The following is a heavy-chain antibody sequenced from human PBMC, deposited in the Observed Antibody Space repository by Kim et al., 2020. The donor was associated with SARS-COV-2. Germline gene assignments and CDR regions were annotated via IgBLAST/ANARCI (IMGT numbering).Heavy chain of an antibody. CDR1: GFTFSNYW. CDR2: IKSDGSST. V-gene: IGHV3-74*01. Sequence: GGSLRLSCAASGFTFSNYWMHWVRQAPGKELVWVSRIKSDGSSTLYADSVKGRFTVSRDNARNTLYLQLNSLRAEDTAVYYCARQPESQLPYPPNLFDSWGQGTLVAVSS. J-gene: IGHJ5*01. CDR3: ARQPESQLPYPPNLFDS. D-gene: IGHD1-7*01.